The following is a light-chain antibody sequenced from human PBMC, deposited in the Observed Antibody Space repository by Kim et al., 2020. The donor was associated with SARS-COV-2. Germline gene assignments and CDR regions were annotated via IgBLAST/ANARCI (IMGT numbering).Light chain of an antibody. CDR3: QAWDSSTGV. CDR1: KLGDKY. Sequence: LSPGQTASITCSGDKLGDKYACWYQQKPCQSPVLVIYQDSKRPSGIPERFSGSNSGNTATLTISGTQAMDEADYYCQAWDSSTGVFGGGTQLTVL. CDR2: QDS. V-gene: IGLV3-1*01. J-gene: IGLJ3*02.